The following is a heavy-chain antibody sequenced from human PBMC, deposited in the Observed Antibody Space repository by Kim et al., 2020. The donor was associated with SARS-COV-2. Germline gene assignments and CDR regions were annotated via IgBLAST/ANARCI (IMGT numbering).Heavy chain of an antibody. D-gene: IGHD3-10*01. V-gene: IGHV4-31*02. J-gene: IGHJ4*02. CDR3: ARDSRLLWSSQIFDY. Sequence: PSSKSRVTISVDTSKNPFSLKLSSVTAADTAVYYCARDSRLLWSSQIFDYWGQGTLVTVSS.